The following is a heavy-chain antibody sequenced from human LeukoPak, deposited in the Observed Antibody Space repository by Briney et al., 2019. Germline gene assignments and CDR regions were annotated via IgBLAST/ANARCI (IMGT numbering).Heavy chain of an antibody. D-gene: IGHD2-21*02. J-gene: IGHJ4*02. CDR2: ISHTSTII. V-gene: IGHV3-48*02. CDR1: GFTFSRYS. CDR3: VRDRDWSFDY. Sequence: GGSLRLSCAASGFTFSRYSMNWVRQAPGKGLEWVSYISHTSTIIYYADSVKGRFTISRDNAKNSVYLQMSSLRDEDTAVYYCVRDRDWSFDYWGQGTLVTVSS.